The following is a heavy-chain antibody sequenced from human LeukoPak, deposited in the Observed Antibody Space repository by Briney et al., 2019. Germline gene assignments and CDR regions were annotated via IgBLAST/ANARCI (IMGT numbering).Heavy chain of an antibody. CDR1: GGSISSSNW. CDR3: ARNFPSSSDAFDI. D-gene: IGHD6-6*01. Sequence: SGTLSLTCAVSGGSISSSNWWSWVRQPPGKGLKWIGEIYHSGSTNYNPSLKSRVTTSVDTSKNQFSLKLSSVTAADTAVYYCARNFPSSSDAFDIWGQGTMVTVSS. V-gene: IGHV4-4*02. CDR2: IYHSGST. J-gene: IGHJ3*02.